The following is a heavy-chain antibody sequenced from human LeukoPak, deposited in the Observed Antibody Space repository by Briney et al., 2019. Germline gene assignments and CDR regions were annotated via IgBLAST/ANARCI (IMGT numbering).Heavy chain of an antibody. V-gene: IGHV4-4*07. Sequence: PSETLSLTCTVSGGSISTYFWSWIRQPAGKGLEWIGRIYASGKTNYNPSLKSRVTMSVDTPKNQFSLKMSSVTAADTAVYYCARDLGYYDSSGYSDYWGQGTLVTVSS. CDR1: GGSISTYF. CDR2: IYASGKT. J-gene: IGHJ4*02. D-gene: IGHD3-22*01. CDR3: ARDLGYYDSSGYSDY.